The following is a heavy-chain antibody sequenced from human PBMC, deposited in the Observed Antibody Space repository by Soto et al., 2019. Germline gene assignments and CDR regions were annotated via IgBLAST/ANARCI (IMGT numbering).Heavy chain of an antibody. J-gene: IGHJ5*02. D-gene: IGHD3-3*01. CDR1: GYTFTSYD. CDR2: MNPNSGNT. CDR3: ARGRPYSDYYDFWSGPRGWFDP. Sequence: ASVKVSCKASGYTFTSYDINWVRQATGQGLEWMGWMNPNSGNTGYAQKFQGRVTMTRNTSISTAYMELSSLRSEDTAVYYCARGRPYSDYYDFWSGPRGWFDPWGQGTLVTVSS. V-gene: IGHV1-8*01.